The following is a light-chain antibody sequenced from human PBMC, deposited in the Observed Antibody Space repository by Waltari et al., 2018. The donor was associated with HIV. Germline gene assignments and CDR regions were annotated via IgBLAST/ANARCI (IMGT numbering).Light chain of an antibody. CDR3: QQYYSLGPT. CDR1: QSVLFSSNNKNY. V-gene: IGKV4-1*01. CDR2: WAS. Sequence: DIVMTQSPDSLAVSLGERATINCKSSQSVLFSSNNKNYLAWYQQKPGQPPKLLIYWASTRESGVPDRFSGSGSGTDFTLTISSLQTDDVALYYCQQYYSLGPTFGGGTKVEIK. J-gene: IGKJ4*01.